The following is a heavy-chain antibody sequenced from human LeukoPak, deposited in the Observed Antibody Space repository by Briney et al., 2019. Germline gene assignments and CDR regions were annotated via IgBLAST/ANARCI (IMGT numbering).Heavy chain of an antibody. D-gene: IGHD4-17*01. J-gene: IGHJ4*02. CDR2: INHSGST. CDR1: GGSFSGYY. V-gene: IGHV4-34*01. Sequence: SETLSLTCAVYGGSFSGYYWSWIRQPPGEGLEWIGEINHSGSTNYNPSLKSRVTISVDTSKNQFSLKLSSVTAADTAVYYCARTVFYGDLQPTFDYWGQGTLVTVSS. CDR3: ARTVFYGDLQPTFDY.